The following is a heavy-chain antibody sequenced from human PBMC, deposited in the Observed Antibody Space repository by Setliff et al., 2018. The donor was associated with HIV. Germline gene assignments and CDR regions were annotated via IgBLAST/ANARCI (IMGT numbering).Heavy chain of an antibody. CDR2: IYYNGRT. V-gene: IGHV4-31*03. J-gene: IGHJ6*02. CDR3: VRERRRSPLSYGLDV. Sequence: PSETLSLTCTVSGGSISSGGYYWNWIRQYPVKGLEWIGHIYYNGRTIFNPAIGTRLNMSVDTSENQFSLHLNSVTAADTAVYYCVRERRRSPLSYGLDVWGQGTTVTVSS. CDR1: GGSISSGGYY.